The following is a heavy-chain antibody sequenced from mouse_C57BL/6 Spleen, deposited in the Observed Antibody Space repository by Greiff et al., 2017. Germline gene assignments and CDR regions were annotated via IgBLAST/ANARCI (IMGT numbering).Heavy chain of an antibody. CDR3: ARYDYYGSSYPDD. D-gene: IGHD1-1*01. CDR2: IHPNSGST. CDR1: GYTFTSYW. V-gene: IGHV1-64*01. J-gene: IGHJ2*01. Sequence: VQLQQPGAELVKPGASVKLSCKASGYTFTSYWMHWVKQRPGQGLEWIGMIHPNSGSTNYNEKFKSKATLTVDKSSSTAYMQLSSLTSEDSAVYYSARYDYYGSSYPDDWGQGTTLTVSS.